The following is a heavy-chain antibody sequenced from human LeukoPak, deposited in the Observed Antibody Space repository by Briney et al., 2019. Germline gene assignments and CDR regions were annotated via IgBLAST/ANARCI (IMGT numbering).Heavy chain of an antibody. Sequence: REGSVKVSCKASGYTFTGYYMHWVRQAPGKGLEWMGWINPNSGGTNYAQKVKGRVTITRDKSRTTDYLNMTRLRADDTAVYYCATSRWLYNWFDPWGQGTLVTVSP. D-gene: IGHD4-23*01. CDR2: INPNSGGT. CDR1: GYTFTGYY. J-gene: IGHJ5*02. CDR3: ATSRWLYNWFDP. V-gene: IGHV1-2*02.